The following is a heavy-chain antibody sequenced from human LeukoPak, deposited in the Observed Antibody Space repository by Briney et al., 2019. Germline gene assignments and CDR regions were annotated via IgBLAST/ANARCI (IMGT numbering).Heavy chain of an antibody. V-gene: IGHV3-30*03. CDR1: GFTFSSYG. CDR3: ARAGIFDIVATISYYYYGMDV. CDR2: ISYDGSNK. D-gene: IGHD5-12*01. Sequence: GGSLRLSYAASGFTFSSYGMHWVRQAPGKGLEWVAVISYDGSNKYYADSVKGRFTISRDNSKNTLYLQMGSLRAEDMAVYYCARAGIFDIVATISYYYYGMDVWGQGTTVTVSS. J-gene: IGHJ6*02.